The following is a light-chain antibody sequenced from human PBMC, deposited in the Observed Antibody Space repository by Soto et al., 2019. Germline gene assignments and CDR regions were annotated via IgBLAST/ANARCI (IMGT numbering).Light chain of an antibody. CDR3: QQSYSSIT. J-gene: IGKJ5*01. V-gene: IGKV1-39*01. CDR2: AAP. CDR1: QSISSY. Sequence: DIQMTQYPSSLSASVGDRVTITCRASQSISSYLNWYQQKPGKAPKLLIYAAPSLQSGVPSRFSGSGSGTDFTLTISSLQPEDFATYYCQQSYSSITFAQGTRLEI.